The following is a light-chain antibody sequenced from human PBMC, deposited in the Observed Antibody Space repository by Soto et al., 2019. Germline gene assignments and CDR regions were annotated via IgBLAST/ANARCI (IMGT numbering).Light chain of an antibody. CDR1: QSVRSY. J-gene: IGKJ1*01. V-gene: IGKV3-20*01. CDR2: GAS. Sequence: EIVLTQSPGTLSLSPGERATLACRASQSVRSYLAWYQQKPGQAPRLLIYGASSRATGIPERFSGSGSGTDFSLTISRLEPEDFAVYYCQQYVSSSRTFGQGTKVEIK. CDR3: QQYVSSSRT.